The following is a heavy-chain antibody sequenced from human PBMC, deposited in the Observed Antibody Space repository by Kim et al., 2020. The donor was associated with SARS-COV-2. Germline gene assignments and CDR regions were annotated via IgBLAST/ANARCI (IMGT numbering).Heavy chain of an antibody. V-gene: IGHV1-69*13. Sequence: SVKVSCKASGGTFSSYAISWVRQAPGQGLEWMGGIIPIFGTANYAQKFQGRVTITADESTSTAYMELSSLRSEDTAVYYCASSRYCTNGVCFVWASDAFDIWGQGTMVTVSS. CDR3: ASSRYCTNGVCFVWASDAFDI. D-gene: IGHD2-8*01. CDR1: GGTFSSYA. J-gene: IGHJ3*02. CDR2: IIPIFGTA.